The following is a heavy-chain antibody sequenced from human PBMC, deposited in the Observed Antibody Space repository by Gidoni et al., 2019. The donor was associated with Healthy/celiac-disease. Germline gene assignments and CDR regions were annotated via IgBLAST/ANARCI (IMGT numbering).Heavy chain of an antibody. D-gene: IGHD3-22*01. CDR3: ARGYYDSSGPQAAYDI. J-gene: IGHJ3*02. Sequence: EVQLVESGGGLVQPGGSLRLSCADSGFTFSSYWMHWVRQAPGKGLVWVSRINSDGSSTSYADSVKGRFTISRDNAKNTLYLQMNSLRAEDTAVYYCARGYYDSSGPQAAYDIWGRGTMVTVSS. V-gene: IGHV3-74*01. CDR1: GFTFSSYW. CDR2: INSDGSST.